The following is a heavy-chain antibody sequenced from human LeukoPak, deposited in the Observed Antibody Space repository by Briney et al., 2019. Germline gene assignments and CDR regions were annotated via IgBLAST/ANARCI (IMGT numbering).Heavy chain of an antibody. CDR1: GGSVSSGSYY. D-gene: IGHD3-3*01. J-gene: IGHJ4*02. V-gene: IGHV4-61*01. Sequence: SETQSLTCTVSGGSVSSGSYYWSWIRQPPGKGLEWIGYIYYSGSTNYNPSLKGRVTISVDTSKNQFSLKLSSVTAADTAVYYCARFPYYDFWSGSRYFDYWGQGTLVTVSS. CDR2: IYYSGST. CDR3: ARFPYYDFWSGSRYFDY.